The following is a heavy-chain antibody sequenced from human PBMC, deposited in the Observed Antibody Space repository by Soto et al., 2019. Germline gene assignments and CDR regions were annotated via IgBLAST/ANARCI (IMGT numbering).Heavy chain of an antibody. CDR3: ARPDFGDYWYFDL. Sequence: QDQLVQSGAEVKKPGSSVKVSCKASGGTFSSHTFSWVRQAPGQGREWMGRIIPALGTATYAQKFQGRVTITADESATTVYMELNSLRSEETAVYYCARPDFGDYWYFDLWGRGTLVTVSS. CDR1: GGTFSSHT. J-gene: IGHJ2*01. V-gene: IGHV1-69*08. D-gene: IGHD4-17*01. CDR2: IIPALGTA.